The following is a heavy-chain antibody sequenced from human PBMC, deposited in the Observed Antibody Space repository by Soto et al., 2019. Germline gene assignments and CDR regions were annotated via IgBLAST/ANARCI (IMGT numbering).Heavy chain of an antibody. CDR1: GLTFSSYA. Sequence: EVQLLESGGGLVQPGGSLRLSCAASGLTFSSYAMSWVRQAPGKGLEWVSGISGSGGSTYDADSVKGRFTISRDNSKNTLYLQMNSLRAEDTAVYYCAKDCCEKYCSSTCCSGGMDVWGQGTTVTVSS. J-gene: IGHJ6*02. CDR3: AKDCCEKYCSSTCCSGGMDV. D-gene: IGHD2-2*01. V-gene: IGHV3-23*01. CDR2: ISGSGGST.